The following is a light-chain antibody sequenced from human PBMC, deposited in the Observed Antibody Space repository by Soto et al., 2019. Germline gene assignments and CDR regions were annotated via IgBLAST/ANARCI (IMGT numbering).Light chain of an antibody. J-gene: IGKJ4*02. V-gene: IGKV3-11*01. Sequence: EIVLTQSPATLSLSPGERATLSCRASQTVGNDLVWYHQKRGQAPRLLIYSASNRATGLPARFSGSGSGTDFTLTISLLEPEDFAAYYCQQRSNWPPTFGGGTKVEIK. CDR1: QTVGND. CDR3: QQRSNWPPT. CDR2: SAS.